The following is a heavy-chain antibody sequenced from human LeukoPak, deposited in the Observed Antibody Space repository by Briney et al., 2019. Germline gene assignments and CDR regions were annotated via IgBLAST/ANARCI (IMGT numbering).Heavy chain of an antibody. V-gene: IGHV3-7*03. Sequence: GGSLRPSCAASGFTFSSYWMSWVRQAPGKGLEWVANIKQDGSEKYYVDSVKGRFTISRDNAKNSLYLQMNSLRAEDTAVYFCARIHEYGSDTYYYYGMTSGAKGPRSPSPQ. J-gene: IGHJ6*04. CDR1: GFTFSSYW. CDR3: ARIHEYGSDTYYYYGMTS. CDR2: IKQDGSEK. D-gene: IGHD3-10*01.